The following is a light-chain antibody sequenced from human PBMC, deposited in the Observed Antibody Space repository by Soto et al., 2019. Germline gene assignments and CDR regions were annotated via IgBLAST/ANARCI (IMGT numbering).Light chain of an antibody. V-gene: IGKV1-39*01. CDR3: LLDFGYFWA. Sequence: DIQMTQSPSSLSASVGDRGTITCLASQSISSYLNWYQQKPGKAPKLLIYDASSLESGVPSRFSGSGFGTDFTLTISRLQPEDFATYYCLLDFGYFWAFGQGTKVDI. J-gene: IGKJ1*01. CDR2: DAS. CDR1: QSISSY.